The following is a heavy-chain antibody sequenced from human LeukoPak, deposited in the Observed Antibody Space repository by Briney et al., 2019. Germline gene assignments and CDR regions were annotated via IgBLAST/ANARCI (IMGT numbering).Heavy chain of an antibody. V-gene: IGHV4-61*02. CDR3: ARESLGPPYYFDY. D-gene: IGHD1-26*01. CDR2: IYTSGST. CDR1: GGSISSGSDY. Sequence: SQTLSLTCNVSGGSISSGSDYWSWIRQPAGKGLEWIGRIYTSGSTNYNPSLKSRVTISVDTSKNQFSLKLTSVTAVDTAVYYCARESLGPPYYFDYWGQGTLVTVSS. J-gene: IGHJ4*02.